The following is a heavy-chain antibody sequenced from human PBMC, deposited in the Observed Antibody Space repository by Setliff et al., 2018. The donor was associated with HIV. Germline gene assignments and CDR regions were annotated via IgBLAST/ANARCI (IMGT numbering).Heavy chain of an antibody. CDR2: INTNTGSP. V-gene: IGHV7-4-1*02. CDR1: GYTFTNYD. D-gene: IGHD4-17*01. CDR3: ARALYGDYGGDINWFDP. J-gene: IGHJ5*02. Sequence: ASVKVSCKASGYTFTNYDMNWVRQAPGQGLEWMGWINTNTGSPTYAQAFTGRFVFSVDTSVTTAYLQISSLKAEDTAVYYCARALYGDYGGDINWFDPWGQGTLVTVSS.